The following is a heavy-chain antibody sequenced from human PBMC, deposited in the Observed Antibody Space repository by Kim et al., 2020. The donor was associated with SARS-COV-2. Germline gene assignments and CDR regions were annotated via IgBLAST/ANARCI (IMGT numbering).Heavy chain of an antibody. CDR3: ARDSRDWLSIRSYYYYGMDV. V-gene: IGHV3-33*01. J-gene: IGHJ6*02. Sequence: GGSLRLSCAASGFTFSSYGMHWVRQAPGKGLEWVAVIWYDGSNKYYADSVKGRFTISRDNSKNTLYLQMNSLRAEDTAVYYCARDSRDWLSIRSYYYYGMDVWGQGTTVTVSS. CDR1: GFTFSSYG. CDR2: IWYDGSNK. D-gene: IGHD3-9*01.